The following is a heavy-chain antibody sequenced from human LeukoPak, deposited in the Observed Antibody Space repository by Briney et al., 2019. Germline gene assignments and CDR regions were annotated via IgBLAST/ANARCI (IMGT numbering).Heavy chain of an antibody. Sequence: SETLSLTCTVSGGSISSYYWSWIRQPPGKGLEWIGYIYYSGSTNYNPSLKSRVTISVDTSKNQFSLKLSSVTAADTAVYYCAREVPIFGVVIIGWFDPWGQGTLVTVSS. CDR1: GGSISSYY. V-gene: IGHV4-59*12. CDR2: IYYSGST. J-gene: IGHJ5*02. CDR3: AREVPIFGVVIIGWFDP. D-gene: IGHD3-3*01.